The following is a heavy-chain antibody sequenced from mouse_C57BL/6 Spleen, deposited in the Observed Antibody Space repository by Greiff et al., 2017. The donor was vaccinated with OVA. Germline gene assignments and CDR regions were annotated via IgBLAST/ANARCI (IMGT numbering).Heavy chain of an antibody. Sequence: VQLQESGAELVRPGASVTLSCKASGYTFTDYEMHWVKQTPVHGLEWIAAIDPDTGGTSYTEKFKGKATLTADKSSSTAYMELRSLTSEDSAVYCCTREYYGRDWYFDVWGKGTTLTVSS. CDR1: GYTFTDYE. CDR3: TREYYGRDWYFDV. CDR2: IDPDTGGT. J-gene: IGHJ1*03. V-gene: IGHV1-15*01. D-gene: IGHD1-2*01.